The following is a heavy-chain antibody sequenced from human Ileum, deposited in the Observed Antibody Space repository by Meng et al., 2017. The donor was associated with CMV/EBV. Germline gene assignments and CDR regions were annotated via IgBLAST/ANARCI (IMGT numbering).Heavy chain of an antibody. V-gene: IGHV3-21*01. CDR1: GFTLSSYS. Sequence: GESLKISCAASGFTLSSYSMTWVRQAPGKWLEWVSSISSSSTYISYADSVKGRFTVSRDNAQNSLYLQMNSLKIEDAAIYYCARVAGEVWTGSTWLGWFDPWGQGTPVTVSS. D-gene: IGHD1-7*01. CDR3: ARVAGEVWTGSTWLGWFDP. CDR2: ISSSSTYI. J-gene: IGHJ5*02.